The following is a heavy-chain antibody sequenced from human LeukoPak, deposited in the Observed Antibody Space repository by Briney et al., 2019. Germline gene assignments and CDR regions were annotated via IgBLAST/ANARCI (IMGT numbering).Heavy chain of an antibody. J-gene: IGHJ4*02. CDR2: SSGSGRDA. Sequence: GGSLRLSCAASGFTFSTSDMSWVRQAPGKGLEWVSASSGSGRDAYYADSVKGRFTISRDNSKNTVYLQMNSLRAEDTAVYYCAKDALSQYDSTGSFDYWGQGTLVTVSS. CDR1: GFTFSTSD. V-gene: IGHV3-23*01. CDR3: AKDALSQYDSTGSFDY. D-gene: IGHD3-22*01.